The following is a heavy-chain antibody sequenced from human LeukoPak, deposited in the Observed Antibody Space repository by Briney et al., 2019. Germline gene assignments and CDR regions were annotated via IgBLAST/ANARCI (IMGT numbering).Heavy chain of an antibody. Sequence: GGSLRLSCAASGFPFRSYGMHWVRQAPGKGLEWVAVIWYDGSNKYYVDSVKGRFTISRDNSKNMLYLQTNSLRAEDTAVYYCAKNELLWFGEFDAFDIWGQGTMVTVSS. CDR2: IWYDGSNK. J-gene: IGHJ3*02. CDR3: AKNELLWFGEFDAFDI. CDR1: GFPFRSYG. V-gene: IGHV3-30*02. D-gene: IGHD3-10*01.